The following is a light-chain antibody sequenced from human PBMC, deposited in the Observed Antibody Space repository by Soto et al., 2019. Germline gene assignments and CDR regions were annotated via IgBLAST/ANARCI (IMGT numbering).Light chain of an antibody. Sequence: DVQMTQSPSSLSASVGDRVTITCRASQSINNWLAWYQQKPGKAPKFLIYDASTLETGVPSRFSGSASGTEFTLTISRLEPEDFAVYYCQQYGSLSWTFGQGTKVEIK. CDR1: QSINNW. CDR3: QQYGSLSWT. CDR2: DAS. J-gene: IGKJ1*01. V-gene: IGKV1-5*01.